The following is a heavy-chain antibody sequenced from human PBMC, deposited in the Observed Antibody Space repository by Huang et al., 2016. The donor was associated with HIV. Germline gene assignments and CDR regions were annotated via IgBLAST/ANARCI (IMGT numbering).Heavy chain of an antibody. V-gene: IGHV1-18*01. D-gene: IGHD5-18*01. J-gene: IGHJ6*03. CDR2: IRVYNGNK. CDR1: GYTFSSFG. CDR3: ARGGVIQLWLLGYYYMDV. Sequence: QVQLVQSGAAVKKPGATVKVSCKASGYTFSSFGISWVRQDPVPGLEWGGWIRVYNGNKMLAQKFQVGLTTTTDTSTSTAYMELRSLRSDDTAVYYCARGGVIQLWLLGYYYMDVWGNGTTVTVSS.